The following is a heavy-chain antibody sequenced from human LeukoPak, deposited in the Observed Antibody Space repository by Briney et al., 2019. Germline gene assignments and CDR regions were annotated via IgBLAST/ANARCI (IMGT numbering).Heavy chain of an antibody. CDR2: IYSGGTT. J-gene: IGHJ4*02. D-gene: IGHD2-15*01. CDR1: GFTFSDYY. V-gene: IGHV3-53*05. Sequence: GGSLRLSCVASGFTFSDYYMSWVRQAPGKGLEWVSIIYSGGTTYYADSVKGRFTISRDNSKNTLYLQMNSLRAEDTAVYYCAKEGYCSGGSCPYGYWGQGTLVTVSS. CDR3: AKEGYCSGGSCPYGY.